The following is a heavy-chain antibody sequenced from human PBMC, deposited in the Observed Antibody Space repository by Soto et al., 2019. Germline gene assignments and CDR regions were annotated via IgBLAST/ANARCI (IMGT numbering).Heavy chain of an antibody. V-gene: IGHV4-34*01. D-gene: IGHD2-15*01. CDR1: GVSFSGYY. J-gene: IGHJ6*03. Sequence: PSETLSLTCAVYGVSFSGYYWSWIRQPPGKGLEWIGEINHSGSTNYNPSLKSRVTISVDTSKNQFSLKLSSVTAADTAVYYCARGQGTYCSGGSCHSYYYMDVWGKGTTVTVSS. CDR2: INHSGST. CDR3: ARGQGTYCSGGSCHSYYYMDV.